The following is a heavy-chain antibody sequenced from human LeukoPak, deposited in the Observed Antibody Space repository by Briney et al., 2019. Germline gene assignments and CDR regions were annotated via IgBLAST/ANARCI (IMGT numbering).Heavy chain of an antibody. Sequence: SETLSLTCTVSGYSLSSGYYWGWIRQPPGKGLEWIGYIFYSGSTNYNPSLKSRVTISVDTSKNQFSLKLSSVTAADTAVYYCARVFSYPLRAPFDPWGQGTLVTVSS. D-gene: IGHD3-3*01. V-gene: IGHV4-61*01. CDR1: GYSLSSGYY. J-gene: IGHJ5*02. CDR3: ARVFSYPLRAPFDP. CDR2: IFYSGST.